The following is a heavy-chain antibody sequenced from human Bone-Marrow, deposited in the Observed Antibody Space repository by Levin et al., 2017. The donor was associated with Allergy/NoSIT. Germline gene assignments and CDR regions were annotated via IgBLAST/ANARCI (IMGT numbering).Heavy chain of an antibody. Sequence: GGSLRLSCAASGFTFSSYWMSWVRQAPGKGLEGVANIKQDGSEKYYVDSVKGRFTISRDNAKNSLYLQMNSLRAEDTAVYYCASAPRVLVVYAMANWFDPWGQGTLVTVSS. V-gene: IGHV3-7*03. CDR3: ASAPRVLVVYAMANWFDP. D-gene: IGHD2-8*02. CDR2: IKQDGSEK. J-gene: IGHJ5*02. CDR1: GFTFSSYW.